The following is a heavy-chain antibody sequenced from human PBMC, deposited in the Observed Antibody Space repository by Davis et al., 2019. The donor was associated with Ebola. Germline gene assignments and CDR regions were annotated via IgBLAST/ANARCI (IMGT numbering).Heavy chain of an antibody. CDR3: VRIHLWPWASS. CDR1: GGSINSGEYY. CDR2: ISYSGST. D-gene: IGHD5-18*01. Sequence: MPSETLSLTCTVSGGSINSGEYYWTWIRQSPGKGLEWIGYISYSGSTYYNPSLKSRLSISKATSKNQFSLSLASITGADTAVYYCVRIHLWPWASSWGQGALVSVSS. V-gene: IGHV4-30-4*01. J-gene: IGHJ5*02.